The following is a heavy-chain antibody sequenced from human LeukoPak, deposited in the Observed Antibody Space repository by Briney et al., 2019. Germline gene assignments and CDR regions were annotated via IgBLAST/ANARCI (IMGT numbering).Heavy chain of an antibody. V-gene: IGHV3-33*01. D-gene: IGHD3-10*01. CDR1: GFTFSNYG. CDR2: IWFDGSNK. Sequence: PGGSLRLSCAASGFTFSNYGMHWVRQAPGKGLEWVAVIWFDGSNKYYADSVKGRFTISRDNSKNPLYLQMDSLRAEDTAVYYCARTQGRFYGSGSYEGFDYWGQGALVTVSS. CDR3: ARTQGRFYGSGSYEGFDY. J-gene: IGHJ4*02.